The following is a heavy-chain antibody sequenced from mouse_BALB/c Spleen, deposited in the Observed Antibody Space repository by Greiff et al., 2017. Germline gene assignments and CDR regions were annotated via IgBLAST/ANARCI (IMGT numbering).Heavy chain of an antibody. CDR3: ARDYGALDY. V-gene: IGHV2-2*01. J-gene: IGHJ2*01. CDR2: IWSGGST. Sequence: VQRVESGPGLVQPSQSLSITCPVSGFSLTSYGVHWVRQSPGKGLEWLGVIWSGGSTDYNAAFISRLSISKDNSKSQVFLKMNSLQTDDTAMYYCARDYGALDYWGQGTTLTVSS. CDR1: GFSLTSYG. D-gene: IGHD2-4*01.